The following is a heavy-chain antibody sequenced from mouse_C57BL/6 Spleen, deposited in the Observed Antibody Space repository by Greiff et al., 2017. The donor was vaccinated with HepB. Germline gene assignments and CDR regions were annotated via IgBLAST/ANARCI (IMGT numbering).Heavy chain of an antibody. J-gene: IGHJ4*01. CDR1: GYTFTDYY. D-gene: IGHD2-4*01. V-gene: IGHV1-26*01. Sequence: EVMLQQSGPELVKPGASVKISCKASGYTFTDYYMNWVKQSHGKSLEWIGDINPNNGGTSYNQKFKGKATLTVDKSSSTAYMELRSLTSEDSAVYYCARWYDYDGGDYYAMDYWGQGTSVTVSS. CDR3: ARWYDYDGGDYYAMDY. CDR2: INPNNGGT.